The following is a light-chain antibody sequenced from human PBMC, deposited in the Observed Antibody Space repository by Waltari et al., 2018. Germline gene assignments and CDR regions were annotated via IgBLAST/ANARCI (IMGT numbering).Light chain of an antibody. J-gene: IGKJ1*01. CDR2: GAS. V-gene: IGKV3-20*01. CDR1: QSINTY. Sequence: IVLTQSPGTLSLSPGEGATLSCRASQSINTYLAWYQQRPGQAPRLLIYGASTGATGTPDRFSGSGSGTDFTLSISRLEPEDFAVYYCQQFGSSPEMFGPGTKVEIK. CDR3: QQFGSSPEM.